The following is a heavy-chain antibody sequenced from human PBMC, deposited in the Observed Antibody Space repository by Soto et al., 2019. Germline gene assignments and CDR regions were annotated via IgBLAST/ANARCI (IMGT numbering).Heavy chain of an antibody. D-gene: IGHD6-6*01. CDR3: ARHVYSTSSLDY. Sequence: SETLSLTCAVYGGSFSGYYWSWIRQPPGKGLEWIGEMYYGGSTNYNPSLKSRVTISVDMSKSQFSLKLSSVTAADTAVYYCARHVYSTSSLDYWGQGTLVTVSS. CDR1: GGSFSGYY. CDR2: MYYGGST. J-gene: IGHJ4*02. V-gene: IGHV4-34*01.